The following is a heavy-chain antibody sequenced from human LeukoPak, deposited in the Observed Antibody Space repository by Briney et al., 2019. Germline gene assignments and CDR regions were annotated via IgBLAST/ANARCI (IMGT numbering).Heavy chain of an antibody. CDR1: GFSLSTSGVG. J-gene: IGHJ4*02. V-gene: IGHV2-5*02. CDR2: IYWDDDK. Sequence: SGPTLVNPTQTLTLTCTFSGFSLSTSGVGVGLIRQPPGKALEWLALIYWDDDKRYSPSLKSRLTITKDTSKNQVVLTMTNMDPVDTATYYCAHVTIFTRPPTFDYWGQGTLVTVSS. CDR3: AHVTIFTRPPTFDY. D-gene: IGHD3-9*01.